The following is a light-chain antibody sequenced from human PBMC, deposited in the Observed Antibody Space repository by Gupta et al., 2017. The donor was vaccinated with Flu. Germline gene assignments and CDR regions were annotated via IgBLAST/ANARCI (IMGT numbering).Light chain of an antibody. J-gene: IGLJ1*01. CDR3: SSYAGTYIPFV. CDR2: EVN. Sequence: QSALTQPPSASGSPGQSLTISCTGTSSDVGSYNFISWYQQHPGKAPKLIIYEVNKRPSGVPDRFSVSKSGYTASLTVSGLQADDEADYYCSSYAGTYIPFVFGTGTRVTVL. V-gene: IGLV2-8*01. CDR1: SSDVGSYNF.